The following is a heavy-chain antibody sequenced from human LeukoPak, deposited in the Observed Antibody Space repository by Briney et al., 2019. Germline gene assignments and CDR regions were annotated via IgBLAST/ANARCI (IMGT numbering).Heavy chain of an antibody. J-gene: IGHJ4*02. CDR1: GYTFTSYG. CDR2: ISCNSDNT. D-gene: IGHD7-27*01. Sequence: EASVKVSCKATGYTFTSYGISWVRQAPGQGLEWMGWISCNSDNTNYAQKLQGRVTMTTDTSTSTAYMELRSLRSDDTALYFCARDWGSIKVIADYWGQGTLVTVSS. V-gene: IGHV1-18*01. CDR3: ARDWGSIKVIADY.